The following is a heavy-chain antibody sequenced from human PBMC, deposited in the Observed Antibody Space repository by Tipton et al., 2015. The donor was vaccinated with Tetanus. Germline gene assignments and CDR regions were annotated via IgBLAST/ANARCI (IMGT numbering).Heavy chain of an antibody. CDR1: GFIFSSYG. V-gene: IGHV3-33*01. Sequence: SLRLSCAASGFIFSSYGIHWVRQAPGKGPEWVAVSWYDGTDKYYADSVKGRFTISRDNSKNTLYLQMNSLRAEDTAVYYCAREADCSGGSCFSGDFDNWGQGTQVTASS. CDR2: SWYDGTDK. D-gene: IGHD2-15*01. CDR3: AREADCSGGSCFSGDFDN. J-gene: IGHJ4*02.